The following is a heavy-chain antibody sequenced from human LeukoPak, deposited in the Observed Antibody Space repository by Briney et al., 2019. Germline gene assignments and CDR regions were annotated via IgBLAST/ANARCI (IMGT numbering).Heavy chain of an antibody. CDR3: ARARLPYTSSSLCFDY. J-gene: IGHJ4*02. V-gene: IGHV1-46*01. CDR1: GYTFATYY. CDR2: INPSDGSP. D-gene: IGHD6-6*01. Sequence: ASVKVSCKASGYTFATYYVHWVRQAPGQGPEWMGIINPSDGSPNYAQKFQGRVTMTRDTSTSTVYMELSSLRSEDTAVYYCARARLPYTSSSLCFDYWAREPWSPSPQ.